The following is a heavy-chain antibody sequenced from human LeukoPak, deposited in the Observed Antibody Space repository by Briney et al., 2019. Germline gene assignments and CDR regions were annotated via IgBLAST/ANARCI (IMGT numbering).Heavy chain of an antibody. CDR2: ISAYNGNT. V-gene: IGHV1-18*01. Sequence: ASVKVSCKASGYTFTSYGISWVRQAPGQGLEWMGWISAYNGNTNYAQKLQGRVTMTTDTSTSTAYMEPRSLRSDDTAVYYCARDEYSSMTDYYYYGMDVWGQGTTVTVSS. CDR3: ARDEYSSMTDYYYYGMDV. D-gene: IGHD6-6*01. CDR1: GYTFTSYG. J-gene: IGHJ6*02.